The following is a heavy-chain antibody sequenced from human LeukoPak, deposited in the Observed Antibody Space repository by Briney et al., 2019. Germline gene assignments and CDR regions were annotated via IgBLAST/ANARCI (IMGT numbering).Heavy chain of an antibody. V-gene: IGHV1-69*01. Sequence: ASVKVSCKASGGSFSSYGISWVRQAPGQGLEWMGGIIPLFGTAFYAQKFQGRVTITADGSTSTVFMDLSTLKSDDTAVYYCARVGVRGSSYAFHDYWGQGTLVAVSS. D-gene: IGHD5-18*01. CDR1: GGSFSSYG. CDR2: IIPLFGTA. CDR3: ARVGVRGSSYAFHDY. J-gene: IGHJ4*02.